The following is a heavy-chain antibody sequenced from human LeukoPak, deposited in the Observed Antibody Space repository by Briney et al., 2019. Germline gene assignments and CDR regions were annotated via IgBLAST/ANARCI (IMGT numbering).Heavy chain of an antibody. V-gene: IGHV3-33*01. Sequence: GRSLRLSCAASGFTFSSYGMHWVRQAPGKGLEWVAVIRYDGSNKYYADSVKGRFTISRDNSKNTLYLQMNSLRAEDTAVYYCARDGPYYYGSGSYYNPLDYWGQGTLVTVSS. CDR1: GFTFSSYG. D-gene: IGHD3-10*01. CDR2: IRYDGSNK. J-gene: IGHJ4*02. CDR3: ARDGPYYYGSGSYYNPLDY.